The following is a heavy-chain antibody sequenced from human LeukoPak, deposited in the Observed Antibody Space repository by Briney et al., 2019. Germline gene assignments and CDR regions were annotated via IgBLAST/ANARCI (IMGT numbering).Heavy chain of an antibody. J-gene: IGHJ4*02. CDR3: ARGGRWGSYRDYYFDY. V-gene: IGHV1-2*06. CDR1: GYTFTGYY. D-gene: IGHD3-16*02. Sequence: ASAKVSCKASGYTFTGYYMHWVRQAPGQGLEWMGRINPNSGGTNYAQKFQGRVTMTRDTSISTAYMELSRLRSEDTAVYYCARGGRWGSYRDYYFDYWGQGTLVTVSS. CDR2: INPNSGGT.